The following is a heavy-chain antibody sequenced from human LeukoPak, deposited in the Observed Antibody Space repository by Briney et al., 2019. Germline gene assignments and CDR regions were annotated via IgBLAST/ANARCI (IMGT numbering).Heavy chain of an antibody. Sequence: GSLRLSCAASGFTFSSYGMHWVRQAPGKGLEWIGEINHSGSTNYNPSLKSRVTISVDTSKNQFSLKLSSVTAADTAVYYCARGCRVRGVKDWFDPWGQGTLVTVSS. V-gene: IGHV4-34*01. CDR1: GFTFSSYG. J-gene: IGHJ5*02. CDR2: INHSGST. D-gene: IGHD3-10*01. CDR3: ARGCRVRGVKDWFDP.